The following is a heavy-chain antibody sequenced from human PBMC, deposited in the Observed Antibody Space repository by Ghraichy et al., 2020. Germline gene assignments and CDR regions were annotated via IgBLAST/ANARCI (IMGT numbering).Heavy chain of an antibody. J-gene: IGHJ3*02. D-gene: IGHD3-3*01. CDR3: AKSYDFWSGSRPDAFDI. CDR2: ISGSGGST. CDR1: GFTFSSYA. V-gene: IGHV3-23*01. Sequence: GGSLRLSCAASGFTFSSYAMSWVRQAPGKGLEWVSAISGSGGSTYYADSVKGRFTISRDNSKNTLYLQMNSLRAEDTAVYYCAKSYDFWSGSRPDAFDIWGQGTMVTVSS.